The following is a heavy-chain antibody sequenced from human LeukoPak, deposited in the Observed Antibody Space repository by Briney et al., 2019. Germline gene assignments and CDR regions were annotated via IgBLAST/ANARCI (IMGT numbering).Heavy chain of an antibody. D-gene: IGHD6-13*01. CDR2: IIPIFGTA. V-gene: IGHV1-69*05. CDR1: GGTFSSYA. Sequence: ASVKVSCKASGGTFSSYAISWVRQAPGQGLEWMGGIIPIFGTANYAQKFQGRVTMTRDMSTSTVYMELSSLRSEDTAVYYCARDPIAAAGQGGDYWGQGTLVTVSS. CDR3: ARDPIAAAGQGGDY. J-gene: IGHJ4*02.